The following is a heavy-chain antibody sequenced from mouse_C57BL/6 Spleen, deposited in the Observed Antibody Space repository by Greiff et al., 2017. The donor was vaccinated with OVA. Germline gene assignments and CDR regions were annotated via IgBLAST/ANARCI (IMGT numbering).Heavy chain of an antibody. V-gene: IGHV1-80*01. CDR2: IYPGDGDT. J-gene: IGHJ1*03. Sequence: VKLQESGAELVKPGASVKISCKASGYAFSSYWMNWVKQRPGKGLEWIGQIYPGDGDTNYNGKFKGKATLTADKSSSTAYMQLSSLTSEDSAVYFCARSYNYGSWYFDVWGTGTTVTVSS. D-gene: IGHD1-1*01. CDR1: GYAFSSYW. CDR3: ARSYNYGSWYFDV.